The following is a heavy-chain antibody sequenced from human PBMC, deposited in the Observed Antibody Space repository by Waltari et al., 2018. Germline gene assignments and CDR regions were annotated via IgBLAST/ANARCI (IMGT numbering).Heavy chain of an antibody. V-gene: IGHV3-30*02. J-gene: IGHJ4*02. Sequence: QVELVESGGGVVQPGGSLRLSCPGSGFPFSSHGMHWVRQAPGKGLEWVAFIRYAGSNKYYADSVKGRFTISRDNSKNTLYLQMNSLRAEDTAVYYCAKAVGAVAGMGLDYWGQGTLVTVSS. CDR1: GFPFSSHG. CDR2: IRYAGSNK. D-gene: IGHD6-19*01. CDR3: AKAVGAVAGMGLDY.